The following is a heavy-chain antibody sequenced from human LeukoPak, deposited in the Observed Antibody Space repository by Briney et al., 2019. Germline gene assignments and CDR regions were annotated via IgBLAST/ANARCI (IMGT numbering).Heavy chain of an antibody. CDR3: AKDKMGSSQSTFDY. Sequence: PGGSLRLSCAAPGFTFSSYAMSWVRQAPGKGLEWVSAISGSGGSTYYADSVKGRFTISRDNSKNTLYLQMNSLRAEDTAVYYCAKDKMGSSQSTFDYWGQGTLVTVSS. CDR1: GFTFSSYA. J-gene: IGHJ4*02. D-gene: IGHD6-13*01. CDR2: ISGSGGST. V-gene: IGHV3-23*01.